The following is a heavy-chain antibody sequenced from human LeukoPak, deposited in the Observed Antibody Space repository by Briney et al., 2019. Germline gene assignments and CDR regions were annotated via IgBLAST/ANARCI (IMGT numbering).Heavy chain of an antibody. J-gene: IGHJ4*02. CDR2: IYTGSNT. CDR1: GFTVSSTN. Sequence: PGGSLRLSCAASGFTVSSTNMSWVRQAPGKGLEWVSLIYTGSNTYYADSVKGRFTLSRDNSKNAVYLQMNSLRVEDTAMYYCATISDLLYYFDSWGQGTLVTVSS. CDR3: ATISDLLYYFDS. V-gene: IGHV3-66*01.